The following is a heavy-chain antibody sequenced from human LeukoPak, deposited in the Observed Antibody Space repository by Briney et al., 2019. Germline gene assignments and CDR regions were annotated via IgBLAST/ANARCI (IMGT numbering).Heavy chain of an antibody. CDR3: ARGVFVLMNPHFDY. Sequence: PSETLSVICTVSGDPISRGSYYWSWLRQPAGEAPEYIGRIYTSGSTNYNPSFKSRVTMSVDPSKNQFSLELNSATAADTAVYYCARGVFVLMNPHFDYWGQGILVTVSS. D-gene: IGHD3-16*01. CDR1: GDPISRGSYY. J-gene: IGHJ4*02. V-gene: IGHV4-61*02. CDR2: IYTSGST.